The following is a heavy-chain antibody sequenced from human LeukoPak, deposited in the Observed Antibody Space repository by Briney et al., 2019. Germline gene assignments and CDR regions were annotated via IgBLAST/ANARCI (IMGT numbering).Heavy chain of an antibody. Sequence: SXXVSCKASGGTFISYAISWVRQAPGQGLEWMGRIIPILGTANYAQKFQGRVTITTDESTSTAYMELSSLRSEDTAVYYCARELRFLEAFDYWGQGTLVTVSS. CDR3: ARELRFLEAFDY. V-gene: IGHV1-69*11. CDR2: IIPILGTA. CDR1: GGTFISYA. D-gene: IGHD3-3*01. J-gene: IGHJ4*02.